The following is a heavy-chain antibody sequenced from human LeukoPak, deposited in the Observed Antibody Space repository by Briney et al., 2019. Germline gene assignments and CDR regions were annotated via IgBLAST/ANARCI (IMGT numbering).Heavy chain of an antibody. CDR3: ARGEGGYDPFDY. J-gene: IGHJ4*02. CDR1: GYTFTGYY. D-gene: IGHD5-12*01. CDR2: INPNSGGT. Sequence: GASVKVSCKASGYTFTGYYMHWVRQAPGQGLEWMGWINPNSGGTNYAQKFQGRVTITTDESTSTAYMELSSLRSEDTAVYYCARGEGGYDPFDYWGQGTLVTVSS. V-gene: IGHV1-2*02.